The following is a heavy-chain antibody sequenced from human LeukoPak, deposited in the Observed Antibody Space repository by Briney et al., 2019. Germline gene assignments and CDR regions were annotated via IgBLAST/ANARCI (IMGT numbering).Heavy chain of an antibody. CDR3: AKGVQLERLDYFDC. CDR1: GFTFISYA. V-gene: IGHV3-23*01. J-gene: IGHJ4*02. Sequence: GGSLRFSCAASGFTFISYAMSWVRQAPGKGLEWVSDISGSGGSTSYADYVKGRFTISRDISKNTLYLQMDGLRVEDTAVYHCAKGVQLERLDYFDCWGQGTLVTVSS. CDR2: ISGSGGST. D-gene: IGHD1-1*01.